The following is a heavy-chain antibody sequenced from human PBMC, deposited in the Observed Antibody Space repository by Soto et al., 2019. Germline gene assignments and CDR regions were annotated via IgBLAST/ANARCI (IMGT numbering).Heavy chain of an antibody. CDR1: GGTFSSYA. CDR2: IIPIFGTA. J-gene: IGHJ5*02. D-gene: IGHD2-2*01. Sequence: QVQLVQSGTEVKKPGSSVKVSCKASGGTFSSYAISWVRQAPGQGLEWMGGIIPIFGTANYAQKFQGRVTSTADESTSTAYMELSSLRSEDTAVYYCALGYQLLSFLSWFDPWGQGTLVTVSS. CDR3: ALGYQLLSFLSWFDP. V-gene: IGHV1-69*01.